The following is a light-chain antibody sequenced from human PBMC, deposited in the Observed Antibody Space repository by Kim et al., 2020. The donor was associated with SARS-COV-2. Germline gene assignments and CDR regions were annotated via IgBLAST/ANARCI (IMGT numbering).Light chain of an antibody. CDR3: LQYGASPRT. Sequence: SPGERSTLSCMDSQSVSKNFLAWYQQTTGQAPRLLIYGASTRATGIPDRFSGSGSGSDFTLTINRLEPEDFVVYYCLQYGASPRTFGHGTKVDIK. V-gene: IGKV3-20*01. J-gene: IGKJ1*01. CDR2: GAS. CDR1: QSVSKNF.